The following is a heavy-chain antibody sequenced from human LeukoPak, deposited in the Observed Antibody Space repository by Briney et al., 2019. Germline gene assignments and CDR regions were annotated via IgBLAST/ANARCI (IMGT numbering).Heavy chain of an antibody. J-gene: IGHJ4*02. CDR3: ARADSSSWYYFDY. Sequence: GRSLRLSCAASGFTFSSYAMHWVRQAPGKGLEWVAVISYDGSNKYYADSVKGRFTISRDNSKNTLYLQMNSLRAEDTAVYYCARADSSSWYYFDYWGQGTLVTVSS. D-gene: IGHD6-13*01. V-gene: IGHV3-30-3*01. CDR2: ISYDGSNK. CDR1: GFTFSSYA.